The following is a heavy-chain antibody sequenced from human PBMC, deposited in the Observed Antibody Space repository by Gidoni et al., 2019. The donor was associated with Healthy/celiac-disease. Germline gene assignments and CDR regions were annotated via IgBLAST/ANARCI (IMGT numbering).Heavy chain of an antibody. CDR1: VYSFTSYW. Sequence: EVQLVQAGAEVKKPGDSLKISCKCSVYSFTSYWIGWVRQLAGKGLEWMGIIYPGDSDTRYSPSFQGQVTISADKSISTAYLQWSSLKASDTAMYYCARHVGDCSSTSCSQEIVNYYYYYYMDVWGKGTTVTVSS. J-gene: IGHJ6*03. V-gene: IGHV5-51*01. CDR3: ARHVGDCSSTSCSQEIVNYYYYYYMDV. CDR2: IYPGDSDT. D-gene: IGHD2-2*01.